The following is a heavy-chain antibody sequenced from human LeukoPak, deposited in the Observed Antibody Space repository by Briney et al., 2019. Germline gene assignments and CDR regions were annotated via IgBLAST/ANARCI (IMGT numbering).Heavy chain of an antibody. D-gene: IGHD3-3*01. CDR3: ATDGGLSGVADRGFDY. CDR2: ISTTGDT. J-gene: IGHJ4*02. Sequence: GGSLRLSCAASGFTISRYDIHWVRQATGKGLEWVSFISTTGDTYYQDSMKGRFTISRDNSKNTLYLQMNSLRAEDTAVYYCATDGGLSGVADRGFDYWGQGTLVTVSS. CDR1: GFTISRYD. V-gene: IGHV3-13*01.